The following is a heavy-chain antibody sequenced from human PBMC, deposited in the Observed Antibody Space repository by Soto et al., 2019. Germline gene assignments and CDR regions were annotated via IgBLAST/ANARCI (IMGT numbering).Heavy chain of an antibody. CDR2: IYFTGNT. J-gene: IGHJ5*02. D-gene: IGHD6-25*01. V-gene: IGHV4-39*01. Sequence: SETLSLACTASGGSITSSSHFWGWVRQPPGKGLEWIGTIYFTGNTYYTPSLKSRLTMSIDTSKNEFSLRLNSVTAADTAVYYCAGQTFTIAAASYGRSNWFDPWGPGTRVTVSS. CDR3: AGQTFTIAAASYGRSNWFDP. CDR1: GGSITSSSHF.